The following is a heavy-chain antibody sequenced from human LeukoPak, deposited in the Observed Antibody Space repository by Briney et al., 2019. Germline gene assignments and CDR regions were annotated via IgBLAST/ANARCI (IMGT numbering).Heavy chain of an antibody. CDR2: IWYDGGNK. CDR1: GFTFSSYA. J-gene: IGHJ4*02. CDR3: ARDQGLNSPDY. Sequence: GGSLRLSCAASGFTFSSYAMHWVRQAPGKGLEWVAVIWYDGGNKYYADSAKGRFTISRDNSKNTLYLQMNSLRAEDTAVYYCARDQGLNSPDYWGQGTLVTVSS. D-gene: IGHD2-21*01. V-gene: IGHV3-33*01.